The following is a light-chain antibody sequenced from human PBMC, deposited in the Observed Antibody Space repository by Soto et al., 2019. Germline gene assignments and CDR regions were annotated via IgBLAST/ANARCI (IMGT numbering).Light chain of an antibody. V-gene: IGKV3-11*01. CDR1: QGVNIY. CDR2: DAS. Sequence: EIVLTQSPATLSLSPGERATLSCRASQGVNIYLAWYQQKPGQAPRLLIYDASNRATGIPARFSGSGSGTDFTLTISSREPEDFAVYYCQQRSNWPPTWTFGQGTKVEI. J-gene: IGKJ1*01. CDR3: QQRSNWPPTWT.